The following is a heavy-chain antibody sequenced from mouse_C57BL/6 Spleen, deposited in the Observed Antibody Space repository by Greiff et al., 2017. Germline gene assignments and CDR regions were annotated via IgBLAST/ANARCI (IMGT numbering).Heavy chain of an antibody. J-gene: IGHJ2*01. V-gene: IGHV1-9*01. Sequence: VQLQQSGAELMKPGASVKISCKATGYTFTGYWIEWVKQRPGHGLEWIGEILPGSGSTNYNGKFKGKATFTADTSTNTAYMQLSSLTTEYSAIFYGARYAPGYFDYWGQGTTLTVSS. CDR2: ILPGSGST. CDR1: GYTFTGYW. CDR3: ARYAPGYFDY.